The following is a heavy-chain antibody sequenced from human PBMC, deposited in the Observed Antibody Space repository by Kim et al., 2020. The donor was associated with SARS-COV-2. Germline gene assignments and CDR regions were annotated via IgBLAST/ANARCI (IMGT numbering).Heavy chain of an antibody. V-gene: IGHV4-34*01. Sequence: SETLSLTCADYGGSFSGYYWSWIRPPPGKGPEWIGEINHSGSTNYNPSLKSRVTISVDTSKNQFSLKLRSVTAADTAVHYCARRAWLKSSAWIDYWGQGTLVTV. CDR2: INHSGST. D-gene: IGHD6-19*01. CDR3: ARRAWLKSSAWIDY. J-gene: IGHJ4*02. CDR1: GGSFSGYY.